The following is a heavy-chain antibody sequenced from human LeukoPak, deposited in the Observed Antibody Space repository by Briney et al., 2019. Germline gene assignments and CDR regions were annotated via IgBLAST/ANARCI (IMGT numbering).Heavy chain of an antibody. CDR1: GYTCTSYG. V-gene: IGHV1-18*01. Sequence: ASVKVSCKASGYTCTSYGISWVRQAPGQGLEWMGWISAYNGNTNYAQKLQGRVTMTTDTSTSTAYMELRSLRSDDTAVYYCAREEWIRKAVDYWGQGTLVTVSS. CDR2: ISAYNGNT. CDR3: AREEWIRKAVDY. J-gene: IGHJ4*02. D-gene: IGHD5-12*01.